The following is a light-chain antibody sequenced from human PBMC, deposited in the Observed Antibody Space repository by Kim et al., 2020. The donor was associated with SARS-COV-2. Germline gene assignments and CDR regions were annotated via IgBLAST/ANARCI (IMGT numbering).Light chain of an antibody. J-gene: IGKJ1*01. CDR2: AAS. Sequence: ASVGDRVTITCRENVGIRNDLGWYQQKPGQAPKLRIYAASSLQSGVPSRFSGSGSGTHFTLTISNVQPEDFATYYCLQDYNYPWTFGQGTKVDIK. CDR3: LQDYNYPWT. CDR1: VGIRND. V-gene: IGKV1-6*01.